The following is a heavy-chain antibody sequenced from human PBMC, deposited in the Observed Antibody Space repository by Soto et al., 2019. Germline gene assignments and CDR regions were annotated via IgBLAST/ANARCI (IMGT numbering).Heavy chain of an antibody. D-gene: IGHD1-26*01. V-gene: IGHV1-18*01. J-gene: IGHJ4*02. CDR3: AREEVTMTLGSSDY. CDR2: ISAYNGNT. CDR1: GYTLTSYG. Sequence: ASVKVSCKASGYTLTSYGISWVRQAPGQGLEWMGWISAYNGNTNYAQKLQGRVTMTTDTSTSTAYMELRSLRSDDTAVYYCAREEVTMTLGSSDYWGQGTLVTVSS.